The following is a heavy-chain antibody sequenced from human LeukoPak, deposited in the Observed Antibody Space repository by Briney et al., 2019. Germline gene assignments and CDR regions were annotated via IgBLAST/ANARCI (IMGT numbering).Heavy chain of an antibody. Sequence: ASVKVSCKASGDTFTSYYMHWVRQAPGQGLEWMGLINPNSGGTNYAQKFQGRVTMTRDTSISTAYMELSRLRSDDTAVYYCARDDYDILTGYYLMDVWGKGTTVTISS. J-gene: IGHJ6*04. CDR2: INPNSGGT. V-gene: IGHV1-2*02. CDR3: ARDDYDILTGYYLMDV. D-gene: IGHD3-9*01. CDR1: GDTFTSYY.